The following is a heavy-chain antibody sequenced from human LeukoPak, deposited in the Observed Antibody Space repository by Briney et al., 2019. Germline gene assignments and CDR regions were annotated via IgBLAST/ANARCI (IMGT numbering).Heavy chain of an antibody. V-gene: IGHV1-18*01. CDR3: ASDRVAYCGGDCYSEWFDP. CDR1: GYTFTCYG. Sequence: ASVKVSCKASGYTFTCYGFSWVRQAPGQGLEWMGGISAYNSNTNYAQELEGRVTMTKDTTTSTSYMELRSRRSDDTVVYYCASDRVAYCGGDCYSEWFDPWGQGTLVTVSS. CDR2: ISAYNSNT. D-gene: IGHD2-21*02. J-gene: IGHJ5*02.